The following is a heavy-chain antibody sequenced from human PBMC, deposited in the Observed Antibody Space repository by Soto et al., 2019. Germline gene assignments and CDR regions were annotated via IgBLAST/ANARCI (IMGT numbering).Heavy chain of an antibody. D-gene: IGHD6-13*01. J-gene: IGHJ1*01. CDR1: GFTFSSYA. V-gene: IGHV3-23*01. CDR3: SKLLSFRVAIAAAGTGYFQH. Sequence: GGSLRLSCAASGFTFSSYAMSWVRQAPGKGLEWVSAISGSGGSTYYADSVKGRFTISRDNPKNTLYLQMDSLRAEDTAVYDSSKLLSFRVAIAAAGTGYFQHWGQGTLVTVSS. CDR2: ISGSGGST.